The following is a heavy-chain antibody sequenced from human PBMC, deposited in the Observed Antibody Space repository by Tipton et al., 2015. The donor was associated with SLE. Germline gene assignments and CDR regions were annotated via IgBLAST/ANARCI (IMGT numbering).Heavy chain of an antibody. D-gene: IGHD1-26*01. CDR3: ARVWGSGRYSDAFDI. CDR1: GYAITYGHY. Sequence: GSLRLSCSVSGYAITYGHYWGWIRQSPGQGLEYIGSIYPSGTTYYNPSLKSRVTISMNIFNNQFSLQLSSVTAADTAVYYCARVWGSGRYSDAFDIWGQGTMVTVSS. J-gene: IGHJ3*02. CDR2: IYPSGTT. V-gene: IGHV4-38-2*02.